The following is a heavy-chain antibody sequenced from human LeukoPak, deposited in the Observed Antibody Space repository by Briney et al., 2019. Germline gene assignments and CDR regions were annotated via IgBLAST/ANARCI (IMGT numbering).Heavy chain of an antibody. CDR2: SYSGGNT. J-gene: IGHJ4*02. D-gene: IGHD5-18*01. CDR1: GRTVSSNY. Sequence: GGSLRLSCAASGRTVSSNYMSWVRQAPGKGLHGVSVSYSGGNTFYADSVKGRFTISRDNSKNTLYLQMNSVRAEDTAVYYCAREMIQLPGYFDYWGQGTLVTVSS. V-gene: IGHV3-53*01. CDR3: AREMIQLPGYFDY.